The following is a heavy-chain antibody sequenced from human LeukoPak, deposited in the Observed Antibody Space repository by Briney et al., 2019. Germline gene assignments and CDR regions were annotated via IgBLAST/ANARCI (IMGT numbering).Heavy chain of an antibody. CDR2: IKVDGSEK. J-gene: IGHJ4*02. CDR1: GFTFSNYY. CDR3: SRDPRHNDY. V-gene: IGHV3-7*03. Sequence: GGSLRLSCAASGFTFSNYYMTWVRQAPGKGLEWVATIKVDGSEKHYVDSVKGRFTISRDNAKNSLYLHMNSLTVEDTAVYYCSRDPRHNDYWGQGTLVTVSS.